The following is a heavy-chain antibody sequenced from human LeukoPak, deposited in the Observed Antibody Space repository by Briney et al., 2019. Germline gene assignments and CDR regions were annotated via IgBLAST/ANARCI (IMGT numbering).Heavy chain of an antibody. CDR3: AKAGGPGAVDY. CDR1: GFTFSIYW. J-gene: IGHJ4*02. Sequence: GGSLRLSCAASGFTFSIYWMSWVRQAPGKGLEWVANINQDGSEKYYVDSVRGRFTISKDNDKSSLYLQMNSLRGEDTAVYSCAKAGGPGAVDYWGQGPLVTVSS. V-gene: IGHV3-7*01. CDR2: INQDGSEK. D-gene: IGHD3-16*01.